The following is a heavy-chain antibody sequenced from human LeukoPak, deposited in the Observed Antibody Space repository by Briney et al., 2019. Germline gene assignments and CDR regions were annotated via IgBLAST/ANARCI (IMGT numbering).Heavy chain of an antibody. CDR3: ARRSYYDSSAIFDY. V-gene: IGHV4-39*01. CDR2: LYYSGST. J-gene: IGHJ4*02. D-gene: IGHD3-22*01. Sequence: SETLSLTCTVSGGSISSSSYYWDWIRQPPGKGLEWIGSLYYSGSTYYNPSLKSRVTISVDTSKNQFSLKLSSVTAADTAVFYCARRSYYDSSAIFDYWGQGPRSPSPQ. CDR1: GGSISSSSYY.